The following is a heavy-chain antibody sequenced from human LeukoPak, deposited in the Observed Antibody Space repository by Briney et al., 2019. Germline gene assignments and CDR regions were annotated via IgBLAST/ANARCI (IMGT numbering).Heavy chain of an antibody. CDR1: GFTFSSYA. J-gene: IGHJ6*02. CDR3: AKDRYQLLYHGMDV. D-gene: IGHD2-2*02. Sequence: GGSLRLSCAASGFTFSSYAMSWVRQAPGKGLEWVSGISGSSDNIYYAGSVKGRFSISRDNSKNTLYLQMNSLRAEDTAVYYCAKDRYQLLYHGMDVWGQGTTVTVSS. CDR2: ISGSSDNI. V-gene: IGHV3-23*01.